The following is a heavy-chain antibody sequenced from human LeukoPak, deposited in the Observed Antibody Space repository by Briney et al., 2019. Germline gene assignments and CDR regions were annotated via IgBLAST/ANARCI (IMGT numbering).Heavy chain of an antibody. CDR2: ISGSGGST. CDR1: GFPFSSYA. CDR3: AKAEVSRIVGATFY. J-gene: IGHJ4*02. D-gene: IGHD1-26*01. V-gene: IGHV3-23*01. Sequence: GSLRLSCAASGFPFSSYAMSWVRPAPGKGLEWVSAISGSGGSTYYADSVKGRFTISRDNSKNTLYLQMNSLRAEDTAVYYCAKAEVSRIVGATFYWGQGTLVTVSS.